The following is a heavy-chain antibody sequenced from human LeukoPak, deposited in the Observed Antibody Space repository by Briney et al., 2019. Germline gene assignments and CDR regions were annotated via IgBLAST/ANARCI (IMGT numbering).Heavy chain of an antibody. D-gene: IGHD7-27*01. V-gene: IGHV4-34*01. CDR1: GGSFSGYY. Sequence: SETLSLTCAVYGGSFSGYYWSWIRQPPGKGLEWIGEINHSGSTNYNPSLKSRVTISVDTSKNQFFLKLSSVTAADTAVYYCARGVLLTGLYGMDVWGQGTTVTVSS. J-gene: IGHJ6*02. CDR3: ARGVLLTGLYGMDV. CDR2: INHSGST.